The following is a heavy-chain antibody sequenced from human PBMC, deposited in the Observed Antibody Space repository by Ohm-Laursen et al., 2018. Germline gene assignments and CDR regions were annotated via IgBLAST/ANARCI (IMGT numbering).Heavy chain of an antibody. D-gene: IGHD1-26*01. CDR2: ISNDENYK. V-gene: IGHV3-30*03. Sequence: RSLRLSCSASGFTFSSYGMHWVRQAPGKGLEWVAVISNDENYKNYADSVRGRFTISRDKSENTLYLQMNSLRAEDTAVYYCATPYSGSYHVSYYYYGMDVWGQGTTVTVSS. CDR1: GFTFSSYG. J-gene: IGHJ6*02. CDR3: ATPYSGSYHVSYYYYGMDV.